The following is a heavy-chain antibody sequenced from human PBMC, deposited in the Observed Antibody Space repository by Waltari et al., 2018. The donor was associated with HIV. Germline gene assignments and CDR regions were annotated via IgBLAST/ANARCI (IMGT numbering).Heavy chain of an antibody. CDR1: GGSISSYY. CDR2: IYFSGNT. D-gene: IGHD6-6*01. CDR3: ARHSSSSRGWFDP. J-gene: IGHJ5*02. Sequence: QVQLQESGPGLVKPSETLSLTCTVSGGSISSYYWSWIRQPPGKGLEWIGYIYFSGNTNYNPSLKSQVTISVDTSKNQFSLKLSSVTAADTAVYYCARHSSSSRGWFDPWGQGTLVTVSS. V-gene: IGHV4-59*08.